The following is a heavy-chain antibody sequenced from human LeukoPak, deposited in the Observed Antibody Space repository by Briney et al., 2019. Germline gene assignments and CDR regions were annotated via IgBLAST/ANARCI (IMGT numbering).Heavy chain of an antibody. CDR2: IRSDGSDK. D-gene: IGHD3-3*01. J-gene: IGHJ4*02. CDR3: AKGKDFYLDY. Sequence: HSGGSLRLSCAASGFTFSSYGMHWVRQAPGKGLVWVAFIRSDGSDKYYADSVKGRFTISRDNSKNTLYLQMDSLRAEDTAVYYCAKGKDFYLDYWGQGTLVTVSS. CDR1: GFTFSSYG. V-gene: IGHV3-30*02.